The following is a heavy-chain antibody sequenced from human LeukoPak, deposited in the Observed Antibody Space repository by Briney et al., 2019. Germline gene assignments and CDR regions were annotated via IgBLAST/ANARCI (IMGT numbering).Heavy chain of an antibody. CDR3: VRDPREPANDLDY. CDR2: IDCGAGDT. D-gene: IGHD1-1*01. CDR1: GYSFTADY. J-gene: IGHJ4*01. V-gene: IGHV1-2*02. Sequence: ASVKVSCKTSGYSFTADYIHWVRQAPGQALQWLAYIDCGAGDTNYAQPFQGRVTVTRDKSINTAYLELSSLTFDDTAIYYCVRDPREPANDLDYWGRGTLVTVSS.